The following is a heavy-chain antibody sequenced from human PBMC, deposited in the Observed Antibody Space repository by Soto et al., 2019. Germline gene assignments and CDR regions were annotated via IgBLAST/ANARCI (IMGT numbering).Heavy chain of an antibody. CDR3: ARDLPVGLELLSVYYYYGMDV. CDR1: GYTFTCYG. CDR2: ISAYNGNT. D-gene: IGHD1-7*01. J-gene: IGHJ6*02. V-gene: IGHV1-18*01. Sequence: ASVKVSCKASGYTFTCYGISWVRQAPGQGLEWMGWISAYNGNTNYAQKLQGRVTMTTDTSTSTAYMELRSLRSDDTAVYYCARDLPVGLELLSVYYYYGMDVWGQGTTVTVSS.